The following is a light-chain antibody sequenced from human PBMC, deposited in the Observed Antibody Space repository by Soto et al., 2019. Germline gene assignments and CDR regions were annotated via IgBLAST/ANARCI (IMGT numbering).Light chain of an antibody. J-gene: IGKJ2*01. Sequence: DIQMTQSPSTVSASVGDRVTITCRASQSISSWLAWYQQKPGKAPNLLIYDASSLESGVPSRFRGSGSGTEFTLTISSLQPDDFATYYCQQYDSYSPYTFGQGTKLEIK. CDR1: QSISSW. CDR2: DAS. V-gene: IGKV1-5*01. CDR3: QQYDSYSPYT.